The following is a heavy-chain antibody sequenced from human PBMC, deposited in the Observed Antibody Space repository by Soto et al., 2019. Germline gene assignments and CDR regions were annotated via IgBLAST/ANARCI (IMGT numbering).Heavy chain of an antibody. CDR2: INAGYGNT. CDR3: ARDTGDGTFDF. V-gene: IGHV1-3*01. J-gene: IGHJ4*02. D-gene: IGHD7-27*01. CDR1: GYTFSSYA. Sequence: QVHLGQSGAEVRKPGASVKGSCKASGYTFSSYAMHRVRQAPAQRLEWMGWINAGYGNTKSSQKFQDRVTISRDTSASTAYMELTSLRSEDTAVYYCARDTGDGTFDFWGQGTLVTVSS.